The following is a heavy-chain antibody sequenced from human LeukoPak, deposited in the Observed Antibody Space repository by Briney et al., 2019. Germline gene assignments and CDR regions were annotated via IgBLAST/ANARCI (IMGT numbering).Heavy chain of an antibody. Sequence: SETLSLTCTVSGGSISSYYWSWIRQPAGKGLEWIGRIYTSGSTNYNPSLKSRVTMSVDASKNQFSLKLSSVTAADTAVYYCARSRRARLERSSGWYYYFDYWGQGTLATVSS. V-gene: IGHV4-4*07. J-gene: IGHJ4*02. D-gene: IGHD6-19*01. CDR1: GGSISSYY. CDR2: IYTSGST. CDR3: ARSRRARLERSSGWYYYFDY.